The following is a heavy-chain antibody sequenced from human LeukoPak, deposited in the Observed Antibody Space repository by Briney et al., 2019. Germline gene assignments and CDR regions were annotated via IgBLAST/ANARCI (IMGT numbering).Heavy chain of an antibody. V-gene: IGHV3-30*03. CDR1: GFTFSSYG. J-gene: IGHJ3*02. Sequence: GGSLRLSCAASGFTFSSYGMHWVRQAPGKGLEWVAVISYDGSNKYYADSVKGRFTISRDNSKNTLYLQMNSLKTEDTAVYYCTTVISRDSSGIDAFDIWGQGTMVTVSS. CDR3: TTVISRDSSGIDAFDI. D-gene: IGHD3-22*01. CDR2: ISYDGSNK.